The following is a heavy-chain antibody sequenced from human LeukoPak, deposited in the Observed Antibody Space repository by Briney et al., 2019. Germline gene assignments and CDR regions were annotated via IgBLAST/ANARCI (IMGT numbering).Heavy chain of an antibody. CDR1: GFTFSSYW. CDR3: ARGPRYSFY. V-gene: IGHV3-7*03. CDR2: IKQDGSEK. D-gene: IGHD6-13*01. Sequence: GGSLRLSCAASGFTFSSYWMSWVRQAPGKGLEWVANIKQDGSEKYYVDSVKGRFTISRDQANNTLYLQMNTLRDEDTAVYYCARGPRYSFYWGQGTLVSVSS. J-gene: IGHJ4*02.